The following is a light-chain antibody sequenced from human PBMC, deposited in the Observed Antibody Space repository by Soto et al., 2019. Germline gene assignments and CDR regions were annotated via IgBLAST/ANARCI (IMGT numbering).Light chain of an antibody. V-gene: IGKV3-15*01. Sequence: EIVMTQSPATLSVSPGERATLSCRASQSVSSNLAWYQQKPGQAPRLLIYGASARATGIPARFSGSGSGTEFTLTISSLQSADFAIYYGQQYNNWPPGTFGQGTKLEIK. CDR1: QSVSSN. CDR2: GAS. CDR3: QQYNNWPPGT. J-gene: IGKJ2*01.